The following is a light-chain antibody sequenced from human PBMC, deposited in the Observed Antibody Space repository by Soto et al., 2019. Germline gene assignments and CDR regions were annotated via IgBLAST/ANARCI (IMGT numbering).Light chain of an antibody. J-gene: IGLJ1*01. V-gene: IGLV2-14*01. Sequence: QSVLTQPASVSGSPGQSITISCTGTSSDVGGYNYVSWYQHHPGKAPKLIIYEVSSRPSGISFRFSGSKSDNTASLTISGLQAEDEAIYYCSSYSRSSIPVFGTGTKLTVL. CDR3: SSYSRSSIPV. CDR1: SSDVGGYNY. CDR2: EVS.